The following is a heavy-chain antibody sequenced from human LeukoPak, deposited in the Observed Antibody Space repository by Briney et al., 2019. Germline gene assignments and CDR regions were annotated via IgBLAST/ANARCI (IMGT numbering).Heavy chain of an antibody. Sequence: SETLSLTCTVSGGSISSYYWSWIRQPPGKGLEGIGYIYYSGSTNYNPSLKSRVTISVDTSKNQFSLKLSPVTAADTAVYYCARGGHYDFWSGYYPDYWGQGTLVTVSS. D-gene: IGHD3-3*01. V-gene: IGHV4-59*01. J-gene: IGHJ4*02. CDR3: ARGGHYDFWSGYYPDY. CDR1: GGSISSYY. CDR2: IYYSGST.